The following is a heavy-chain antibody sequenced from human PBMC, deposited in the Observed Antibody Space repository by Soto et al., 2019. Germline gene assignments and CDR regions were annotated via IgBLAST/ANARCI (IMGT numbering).Heavy chain of an antibody. V-gene: IGHV3-53*01. D-gene: IGHD2-8*01. Sequence: GGTLRLSSSSSGFLVSYNYMIGFRQPPGKGLECLSVIYSGGSTYYADSVKGRFTISRDNSKNTLYLQMNSLRAEDTAVYYCAKDGQGVRPVGWFDPWGQGTLVTVSS. CDR1: GFLVSYNY. CDR2: IYSGGST. CDR3: AKDGQGVRPVGWFDP. J-gene: IGHJ5*02.